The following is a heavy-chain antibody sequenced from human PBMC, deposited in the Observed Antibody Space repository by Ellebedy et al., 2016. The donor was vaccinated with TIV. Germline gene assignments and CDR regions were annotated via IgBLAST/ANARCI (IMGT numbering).Heavy chain of an antibody. CDR3: ARDMYGSGKSDY. CDR1: GGSIMSYY. CDR2: IYYSGTT. Sequence: MPSETLSLTCTVSGGSIMSYYWSWIRQPPGKGLEWIGYIYYSGTTNYNPSLKSRVTISVDTSKNQFSLKLSSVTAADTAVYFCARDMYGSGKSDYWGQGTLVTVSS. J-gene: IGHJ4*02. V-gene: IGHV4-59*01. D-gene: IGHD3-10*01.